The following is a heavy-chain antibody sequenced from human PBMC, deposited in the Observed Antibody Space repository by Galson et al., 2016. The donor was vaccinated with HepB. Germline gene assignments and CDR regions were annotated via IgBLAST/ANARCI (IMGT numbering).Heavy chain of an antibody. CDR2: IDWEDDK. Sequence: PALVKPTQTLTLTCTFSGFSLNTRGMCVSWIRQPPGKALEWLAFIDWEDDKYYNTSLKTRLTISKDTSENQVVLTMTNVDPVDTATYYCARYLSNFGVAHIDYWGQGTLVTVSS. CDR1: GFSLNTRGMC. J-gene: IGHJ4*01. CDR3: ARYLSNFGVAHIDY. D-gene: IGHD3-3*01. V-gene: IGHV2-70*01.